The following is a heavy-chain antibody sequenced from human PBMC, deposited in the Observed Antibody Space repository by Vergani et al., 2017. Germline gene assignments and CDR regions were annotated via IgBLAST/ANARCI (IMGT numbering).Heavy chain of an antibody. CDR2: SHHSGDT. J-gene: IGHJ6*02. V-gene: IGHV4-38-2*01. Sequence: QVQLQESGPGLVKPSETLTLTCDVSDSSIMTNPYWGWFRQSPGKGLEWIGCSHHSGDTHYNSSLQSRVSISIVSSSKFSLSLTSVTAADTAIYYCARHRGSGGFFPSSYFYGMDVWGHGTTVTVSS. CDR3: ARHRGSGGFFPSSYFYGMDV. D-gene: IGHD3-10*01. CDR1: DSSIMTNPY.